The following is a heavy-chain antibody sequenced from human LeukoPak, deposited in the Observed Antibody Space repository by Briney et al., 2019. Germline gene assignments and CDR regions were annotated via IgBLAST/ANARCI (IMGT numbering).Heavy chain of an antibody. CDR1: GYTFTSYD. J-gene: IGHJ4*02. V-gene: IGHV1-8*01. D-gene: IGHD6-13*01. CDR2: MNPNSGHT. Sequence: ASVKVSCKASGYTFTSYDIIWVRQASGHGLEGMGWMNPNSGHTGYAQKFQGRVTITRNTSISTAYMELSSLISEDTAVYYFARGRRTAAADYSGQGTLVTVSS. CDR3: ARGRRTAAADY.